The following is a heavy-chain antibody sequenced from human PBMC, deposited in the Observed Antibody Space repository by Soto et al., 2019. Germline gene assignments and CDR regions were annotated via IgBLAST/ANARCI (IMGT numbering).Heavy chain of an antibody. D-gene: IGHD2-21*01. J-gene: IGHJ4*02. CDR2: IKSKTDGGTT. CDR1: GFPFSNAW. Sequence: PGGSLRLSCAASGFPFSNAWMSWVRQAPGKGLEWVGRIKSKTDGGTTDYAAPVKGRFTISRDDSKKTLYLQMNSLKTEDTAVYYCTTLNPNGDFDYWGQGILVTVSS. CDR3: TTLNPNGDFDY. V-gene: IGHV3-15*01.